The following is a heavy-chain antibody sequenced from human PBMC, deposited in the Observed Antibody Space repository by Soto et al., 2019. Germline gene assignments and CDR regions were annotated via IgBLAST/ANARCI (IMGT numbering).Heavy chain of an antibody. V-gene: IGHV4-59*01. CDR2: IYYSGST. D-gene: IGHD3-22*01. CDR1: GGSISSYY. Sequence: QVQLQESGPGLVKPSETLSLTCTVSGGSISSYYWSWIRQPPGKGLEWIGYIYYSGSTNYNPSLKSRVTISVDTSRNQFSLKLSSVTAADTAVYYCARAPLHYYDSSGYYLNAFDIWGQGTMVTVSS. CDR3: ARAPLHYYDSSGYYLNAFDI. J-gene: IGHJ3*02.